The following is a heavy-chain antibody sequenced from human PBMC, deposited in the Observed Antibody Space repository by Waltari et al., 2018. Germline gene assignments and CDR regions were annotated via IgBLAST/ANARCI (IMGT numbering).Heavy chain of an antibody. V-gene: IGHV4-39*01. CDR1: GGPITNNRHS. D-gene: IGHD3-16*01. CDR3: ATYVGASIGTAAFDV. J-gene: IGHJ3*01. Sequence: QLHLQESGPGLVKPSETLSLTCSVPGGPITNNRHSWAWIRQPPGKGLEWTATISYTGATYNNPSLKSRVTISGDTSKNQFSLKLNSVTAADTAVYYCATYVGASIGTAAFDVWGQGTMVTVSS. CDR2: ISYTGAT.